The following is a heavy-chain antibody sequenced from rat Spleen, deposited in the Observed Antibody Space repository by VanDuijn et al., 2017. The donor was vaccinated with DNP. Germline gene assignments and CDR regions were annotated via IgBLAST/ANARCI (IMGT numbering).Heavy chain of an antibody. D-gene: IGHD4-4*01. Sequence: EVQLVESGGGLVQPGRSLKLSCAASGFTFSNYYMAWVRQAPKKGLELVTYISFEGSSTYFGDSVKGRFAVSRNNAESTLYLQMDSLRSDDTATYYCSIAGFGVYWGQGVVVTVSS. CDR1: GFTFSNYY. V-gene: IGHV5-22*01. CDR3: SIAGFGVY. J-gene: IGHJ2*01. CDR2: ISFEGSST.